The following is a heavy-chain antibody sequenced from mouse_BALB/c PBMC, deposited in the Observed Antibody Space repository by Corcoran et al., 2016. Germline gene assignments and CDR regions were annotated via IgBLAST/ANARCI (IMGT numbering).Heavy chain of an antibody. CDR2: ILPGSGST. CDR3: ARYGNYYAMDY. J-gene: IGHJ4*01. V-gene: IGHV1-9*01. CDR1: GYTFSSYW. Sequence: QVQLQQSGADLMKPGASVKISCKATGYTFSSYWIEWVKQRPGHGLEWIGEILPGSGSTNYNEKFKGKATFTADTSSNTAYMQLSSLTSEDSAVYYCARYGNYYAMDYWGQGTSVTVSS. D-gene: IGHD2-1*01.